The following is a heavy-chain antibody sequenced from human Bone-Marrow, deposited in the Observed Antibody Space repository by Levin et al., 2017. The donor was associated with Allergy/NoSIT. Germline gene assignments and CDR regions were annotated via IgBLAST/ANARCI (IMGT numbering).Heavy chain of an antibody. CDR2: IYSGGST. CDR3: ARGWFGELLSH. D-gene: IGHD3-10*01. CDR1: GFPVSSNY. Sequence: GGSLRLSCAASGFPVSSNYMSWVRQAPGKGPEWVSVIYSGGSTYYADSVKGRFTISRDNSKNTLYLQMNRLRAEDTAVYYCARGWFGELLSHWGQGTLVTVSS. V-gene: IGHV3-53*01. J-gene: IGHJ4*02.